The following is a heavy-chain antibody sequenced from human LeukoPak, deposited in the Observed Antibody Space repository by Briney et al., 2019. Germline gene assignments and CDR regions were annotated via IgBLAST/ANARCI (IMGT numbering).Heavy chain of an antibody. V-gene: IGHV4-59*12. D-gene: IGHD1-26*01. CDR2: IYYSGST. CDR3: ARDQKFGSFHTGFDH. J-gene: IGHJ4*02. Sequence: PETLSLTCTVSGGSISNYYWGWIRQPPGKGLEYIGYIYYSGSTNYNPSLKSRVTISVDTSKNQFSLKLRSVTAADTAVYYCARDQKFGSFHTGFDHWGQGTLVTVSS. CDR1: GGSISNYY.